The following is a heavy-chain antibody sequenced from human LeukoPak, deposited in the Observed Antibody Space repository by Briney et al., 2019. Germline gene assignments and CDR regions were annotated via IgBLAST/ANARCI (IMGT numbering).Heavy chain of an antibody. Sequence: GESLKISCKGSGYSFTNYWIGWVRQMPGEGLEWMGIIYPGDSDTRYSPSFQGQVTISADKSISTAYLQWSSLKASDTAMYYCARSPTRGYSYAIDAFDIWGQGTMVTVSS. D-gene: IGHD5-18*01. J-gene: IGHJ3*02. CDR2: IYPGDSDT. CDR1: GYSFTNYW. CDR3: ARSPTRGYSYAIDAFDI. V-gene: IGHV5-51*01.